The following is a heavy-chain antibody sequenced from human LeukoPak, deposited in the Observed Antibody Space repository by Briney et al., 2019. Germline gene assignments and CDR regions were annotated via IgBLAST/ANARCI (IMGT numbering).Heavy chain of an antibody. CDR3: ARLLSDSSGYQFFDY. V-gene: IGHV5-10-1*01. J-gene: IGHJ4*02. D-gene: IGHD3-22*01. CDR1: GYSFTSYW. CDR2: VDPSDSYT. Sequence: GESLKISCKGSGYSFTSYWISWVRQMPGKGLEWMGRVDPSDSYTNYSPSFQGHVTISADKSISTAYLQWSSLKASDTAMYYCARLLSDSSGYQFFDYWGQGTLVAVSS.